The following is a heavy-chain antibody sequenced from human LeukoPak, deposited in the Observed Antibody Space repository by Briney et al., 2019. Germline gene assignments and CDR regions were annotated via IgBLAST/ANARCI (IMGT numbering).Heavy chain of an antibody. D-gene: IGHD1-1*01. V-gene: IGHV3-21*01. CDR2: ISSRSSYI. J-gene: IGHJ4*02. CDR3: ARVSLMDDRRRVLSDS. Sequence: KPGGTLRLSCAASGFTLSSYAMNWLRQAPGKGLERVSSISSRSSYIYYADSVKGRFTISRDNDKNSLYLQMDSLRVEDTAVYYCARVSLMDDRRRVLSDSWGLGTLVTVSS. CDR1: GFTLSSYA.